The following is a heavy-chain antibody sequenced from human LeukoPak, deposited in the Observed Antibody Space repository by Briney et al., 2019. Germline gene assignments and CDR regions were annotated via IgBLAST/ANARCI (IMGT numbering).Heavy chain of an antibody. D-gene: IGHD1-26*01. CDR3: ASKNYYSA. CDR2: TYYRSKWYS. J-gene: IGHJ5*02. Sequence: SQTLSLTCAISGDSVSGSSATWNWIRQSPSRGLEWLGRTYYRSKWYSDYAVSVKSRITINPDPSKNQVSLQLNSVTPDDTAVYYCASKNYYSAWGQGTLVTVSS. CDR1: GDSVSGSSAT. V-gene: IGHV6-1*01.